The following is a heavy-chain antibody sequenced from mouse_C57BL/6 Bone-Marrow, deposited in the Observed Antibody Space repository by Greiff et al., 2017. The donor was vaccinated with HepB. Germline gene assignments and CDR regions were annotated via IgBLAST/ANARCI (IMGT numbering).Heavy chain of an antibody. CDR3: ARSRWLLPFAY. Sequence: VQLQQSGPELVKPGASVKISCKASGYSFTGYYMNWVKQSPEKSLEWIGEINPSTGGTTYNQKFKAKATLTVDKSSSTAYMQLKSLTSEDSAVYYCARSRWLLPFAYWGQGTLVTVSA. D-gene: IGHD2-3*01. V-gene: IGHV1-42*01. CDR2: INPSTGGT. J-gene: IGHJ3*01. CDR1: GYSFTGYY.